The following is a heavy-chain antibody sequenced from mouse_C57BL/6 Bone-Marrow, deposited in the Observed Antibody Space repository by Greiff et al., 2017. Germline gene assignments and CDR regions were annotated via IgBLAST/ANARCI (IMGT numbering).Heavy chain of an antibody. CDR2: IYPRDGST. D-gene: IGHD1-1*01. CDR1: GYTFTDHT. CDR3: ARWYYYGSNYFDY. V-gene: IGHV1-78*01. J-gene: IGHJ2*01. Sequence: VQLQQSDAELVKPGASVKISCKVSGYTFTDHTIHWMKQRPEQGLEWIGYIYPRDGSTKYNEKFTGKATLTADKSSSTAYMQLNSLTSEDSAVYFCARWYYYGSNYFDYWGQGTTLTVSS.